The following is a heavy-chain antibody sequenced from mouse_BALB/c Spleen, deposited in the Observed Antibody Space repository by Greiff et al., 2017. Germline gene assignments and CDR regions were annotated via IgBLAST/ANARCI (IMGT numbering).Heavy chain of an antibody. D-gene: IGHD3-3*01. CDR1: GFAFSSYD. V-gene: IGHV5-12-1*01. CDR2: ISSGGGST. Sequence: EVKLQESGGGLVKPGGSLKLSCAASGFAFSSYDMSWVRQTPEKRLEWVAYISSGGGSTYYPDTVKGRFTISRDNAKNTLYLQMSSLKSEDTAMYYCAREGPHFDYWGQGTTLTVSS. CDR3: AREGPHFDY. J-gene: IGHJ2*01.